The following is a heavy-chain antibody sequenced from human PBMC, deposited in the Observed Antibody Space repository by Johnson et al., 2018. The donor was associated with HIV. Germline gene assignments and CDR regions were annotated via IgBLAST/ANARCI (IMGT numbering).Heavy chain of an antibody. Sequence: QVQLVESGGGVVQPGRSLRLSCAASGFTFSRHAVHWVRRAPGRGLEWVALISYAGANKYYADSVKGRFTISRDNSKNTLYLQMNSLRAEDTALYYCANEAVDSGAFDIWGQGTMVTVSS. CDR2: ISYAGANK. V-gene: IGHV3-30-3*02. D-gene: IGHD6-19*01. CDR3: ANEAVDSGAFDI. CDR1: GFTFSRHA. J-gene: IGHJ3*02.